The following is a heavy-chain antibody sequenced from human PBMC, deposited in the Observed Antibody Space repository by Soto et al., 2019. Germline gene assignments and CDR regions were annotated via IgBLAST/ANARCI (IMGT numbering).Heavy chain of an antibody. V-gene: IGHV1-18*04. Sequence: QVQLVQSGAEVKKPGASVKVSCKASGYTFTSYGISWVRQAPGQGLEWMGWISAYNGNTNYAQKLQGRVTMTTDTPTSTADMELRSLRSDDTAVYYCARDPTGGWQQLSWFDPWGQGTLVTVSS. J-gene: IGHJ5*02. CDR2: ISAYNGNT. CDR3: ARDPTGGWQQLSWFDP. CDR1: GYTFTSYG. D-gene: IGHD6-13*01.